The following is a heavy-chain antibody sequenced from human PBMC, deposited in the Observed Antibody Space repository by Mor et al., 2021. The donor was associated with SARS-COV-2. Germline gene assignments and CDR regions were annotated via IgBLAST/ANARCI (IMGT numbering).Heavy chain of an antibody. CDR3: SRLARGNYWGDDY. V-gene: IGHV1-46*03. J-gene: IGHJ4*02. Sequence: GLEWMGIINPSDRSTSYAQKFQGRVTMTRDTSTSTVYMELSSLRSEDTAVYYCSRLARGNYWGDDYWGQGTLVTVSS. CDR2: INPSDRST. D-gene: IGHD1-26*01.